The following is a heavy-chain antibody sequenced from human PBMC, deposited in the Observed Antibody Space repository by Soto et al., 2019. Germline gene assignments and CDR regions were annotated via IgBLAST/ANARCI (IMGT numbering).Heavy chain of an antibody. V-gene: IGHV1-69*13. D-gene: IGHD3-22*01. CDR1: GGTFSSYA. J-gene: IGHJ5*02. Sequence: SVKVSCKASGGTFSSYAISWVRQAPGQGLEWMGGIIPIFGTANYAQKFQGRVTITADESTSTAYMELSSLRSEDTAVYYCARVESDYYDSSVFVHGFDPWGQGTLVTVSS. CDR2: IIPIFGTA. CDR3: ARVESDYYDSSVFVHGFDP.